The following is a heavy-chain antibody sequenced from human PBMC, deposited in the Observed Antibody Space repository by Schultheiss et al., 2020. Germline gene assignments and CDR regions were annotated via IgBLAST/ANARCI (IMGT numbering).Heavy chain of an antibody. V-gene: IGHV3-9*01. CDR3: AREEFSTAMVANYWYFDL. CDR1: GFTFDDYA. Sequence: SLKISCAASGFTFDDYAMHWVRQAPGKGLEWVSGISWNSGSIGYADSVKGRFTISRDNAKNTLYLQMNSLRAEDTAVYYCAREEFSTAMVANYWYFDLWGRGTLVNVSS. CDR2: ISWNSGSI. D-gene: IGHD5-18*01. J-gene: IGHJ2*01.